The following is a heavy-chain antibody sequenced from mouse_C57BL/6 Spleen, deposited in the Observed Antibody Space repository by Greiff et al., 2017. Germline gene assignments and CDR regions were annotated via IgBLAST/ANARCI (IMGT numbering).Heavy chain of an antibody. J-gene: IGHJ4*01. V-gene: IGHV1-69*01. Sequence: QVQLQQPGAELVMPGASMKLSCKASGYTFTSYWMHWVKQRPGQGLEWIGEIDPSDSYTNYNQKFKGKSTLTVDKSSSTAYMQLSSLTSEDSAVYYCAIYYYYAMDYWGQGTSVTVSS. CDR3: AIYYYYAMDY. D-gene: IGHD1-1*01. CDR1: GYTFTSYW. CDR2: IDPSDSYT.